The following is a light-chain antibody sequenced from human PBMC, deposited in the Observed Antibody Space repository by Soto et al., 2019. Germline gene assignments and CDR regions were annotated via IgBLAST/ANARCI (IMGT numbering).Light chain of an antibody. CDR1: QNIAIY. J-gene: IGKJ1*01. CDR2: DTF. V-gene: IGKV3-11*01. CDR3: QQRPDWPWT. Sequence: IVLTQSPATLSFSPGERATLSCRASQNIAIYLAWYQQKSGQSPRLLIYDTFNRAPGIPDRFSGSGSGTAFTLTLSSLDPEDFAFYYCQQRPDWPWTFGQGTTVEIK.